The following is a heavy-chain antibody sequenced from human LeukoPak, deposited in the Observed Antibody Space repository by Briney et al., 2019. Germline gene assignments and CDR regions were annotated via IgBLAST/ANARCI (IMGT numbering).Heavy chain of an antibody. CDR3: ARDSHYYDSSGPPGNYYYGMDV. J-gene: IGHJ6*02. CDR1: GGTFSSYA. Sequence: SVKVSCKASGGTFSSYAISWVRQAPGQGLEWMGGIIPIFGTANYAQKFQGRVTITADESTSTAYMELSSLRSEDTAVYYCARDSHYYDSSGPPGNYYYGMDVWGQGTTVTVSS. CDR2: IIPIFGTA. D-gene: IGHD3-22*01. V-gene: IGHV1-69*13.